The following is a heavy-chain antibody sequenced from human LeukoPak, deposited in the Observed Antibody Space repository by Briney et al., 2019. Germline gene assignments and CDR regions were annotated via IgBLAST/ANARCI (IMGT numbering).Heavy chain of an antibody. Sequence: GGSLRLSCAASGFTFSSYGMHWVRQAPGKGLEWVSAIGTAGDTYYPGSVKGRFTISRENAKNSLYLQMNSLRAGDTAVYYCARAKAVLIGVGAFDIWGQGTMVTVSS. CDR2: IGTAGDT. J-gene: IGHJ3*02. V-gene: IGHV3-13*01. CDR3: ARAKAVLIGVGAFDI. D-gene: IGHD3-10*01. CDR1: GFTFSSYG.